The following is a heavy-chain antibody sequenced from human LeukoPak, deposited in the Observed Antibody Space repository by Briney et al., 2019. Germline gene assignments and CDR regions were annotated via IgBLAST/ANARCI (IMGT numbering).Heavy chain of an antibody. CDR3: ARGGNLEN. Sequence: PGGSLRLSCAASGFTLNRYWMSWVRQAPGKGLEWVANINEDGGERHYVDSVKGRFTISRDNAKNSLYLQMNSLRVEDTAVYYCARGGNLENWGGGTLVTVSS. CDR2: INEDGGER. J-gene: IGHJ4*02. CDR1: GFTLNRYW. V-gene: IGHV3-7*01. D-gene: IGHD1-14*01.